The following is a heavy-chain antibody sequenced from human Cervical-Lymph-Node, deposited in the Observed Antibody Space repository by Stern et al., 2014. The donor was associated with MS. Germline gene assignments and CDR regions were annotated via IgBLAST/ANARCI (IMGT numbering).Heavy chain of an antibody. CDR2: IYPGDSDT. CDR3: ATDLPSSYEYDAFAI. Sequence: EDQLVESGTEVKKPGESLKISCKGSGYNFTKHWIGWVRHMPGKGLEWMGIIYPGDSDTSYSPSFQGQVTISADQSITTAYLQWSRLKASDTAIYYCATDLPSSYEYDAFAIWGQGTMVTVSS. V-gene: IGHV5-51*03. J-gene: IGHJ3*02. D-gene: IGHD3-16*01. CDR1: GYNFTKHW.